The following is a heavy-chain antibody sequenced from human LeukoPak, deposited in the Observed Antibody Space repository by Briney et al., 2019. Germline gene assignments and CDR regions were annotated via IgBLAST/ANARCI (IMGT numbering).Heavy chain of an antibody. V-gene: IGHV4-59*12. D-gene: IGHD6-19*01. CDR1: GHSINSYY. CDR3: ARSSGWSNWFDP. Sequence: PSETLSLTCTVSGHSINSYYWSWIRQPPGKGLEWIGYIYYSGSTTYNPSLKSRVTISVDTSKNQFSLKLSSVTAADTAMYYCARSSGWSNWFDPWGQGTLVTVSS. J-gene: IGHJ5*02. CDR2: IYYSGST.